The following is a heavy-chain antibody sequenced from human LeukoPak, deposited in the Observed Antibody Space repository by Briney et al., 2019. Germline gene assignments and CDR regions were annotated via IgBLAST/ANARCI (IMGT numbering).Heavy chain of an antibody. D-gene: IGHD3-10*01. V-gene: IGHV4-34*01. Sequence: PSETLSLTCAVYGGSFSGYYWSWIRQPPGKGLEWIGEINRSGSTNYNPSLKSRVTISVDTCTNQFSLKLSSVTAADTAVYYCARDPYGFDYWGQGTLVTVCS. CDR2: INRSGST. J-gene: IGHJ4*02. CDR1: GGSFSGYY. CDR3: ARDPYGFDY.